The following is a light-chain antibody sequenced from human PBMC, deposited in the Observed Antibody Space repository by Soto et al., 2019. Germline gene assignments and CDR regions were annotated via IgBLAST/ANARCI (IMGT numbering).Light chain of an antibody. CDR2: EVS. J-gene: IGLJ2*01. CDR1: SSDVGGYNY. Sequence: QSALTQPASVSGSPGQSITISCTGTSSDVGGYNYVSWYQQHPGKVPKLMIYEVSNRPSGVSNRFSGSKSGNTASLTISGLQAEDEADYYCSSYTSSRTLRVVFGGGTKLTVL. V-gene: IGLV2-14*01. CDR3: SSYTSSRTLRVV.